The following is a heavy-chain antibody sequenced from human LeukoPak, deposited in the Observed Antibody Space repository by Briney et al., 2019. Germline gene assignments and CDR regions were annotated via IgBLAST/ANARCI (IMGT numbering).Heavy chain of an antibody. CDR1: GYTFTGYY. Sequence: GASVKVSCKASGYTFTGYYMHWVRQAPGQGLEWMGIINPSGGSTSYAQKFQGRVTMTRDMSTSTVYMELSSLRSEDTAVYYCARDLERIQLWLEFSDYYYMDVWGKGTTVTVSS. CDR3: ARDLERIQLWLEFSDYYYMDV. V-gene: IGHV1-46*01. D-gene: IGHD5-18*01. CDR2: INPSGGST. J-gene: IGHJ6*03.